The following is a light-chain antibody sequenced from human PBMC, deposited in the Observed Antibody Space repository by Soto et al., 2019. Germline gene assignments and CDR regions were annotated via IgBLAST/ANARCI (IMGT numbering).Light chain of an antibody. Sequence: EMVMRQSPVTLSVSPGERATLSCRASQSVSSNLAWYQQKPGQAPRLLIYDASNRATGIPARFSGSGSGTDFTLTISSLEPEDFAVYYCQQRSNLITFGQGTRLEIK. V-gene: IGKV3-11*01. CDR1: QSVSSN. J-gene: IGKJ5*01. CDR3: QQRSNLIT. CDR2: DAS.